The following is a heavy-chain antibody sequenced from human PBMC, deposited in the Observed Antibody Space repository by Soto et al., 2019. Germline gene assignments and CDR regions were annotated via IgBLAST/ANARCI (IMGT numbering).Heavy chain of an antibody. Sequence: GASVKVSCKASGYTFIGYYMHWVRQAPGQGLEWMGWINPNSGGPYYAQKFQGRVTMTRDTSSSTAYMELSRLRSDDTAVYYCATDSYYDILTGYSKNAFDVWGQGTMVTVSS. CDR3: ATDSYYDILTGYSKNAFDV. V-gene: IGHV1-2*02. CDR2: INPNSGGP. CDR1: GYTFIGYY. D-gene: IGHD3-9*01. J-gene: IGHJ3*01.